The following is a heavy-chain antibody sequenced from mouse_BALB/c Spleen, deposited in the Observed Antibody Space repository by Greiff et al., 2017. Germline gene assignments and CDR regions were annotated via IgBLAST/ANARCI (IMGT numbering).Heavy chain of an antibody. J-gene: IGHJ2*01. D-gene: IGHD1-1*01. CDR2: ISSGGSYT. CDR3: ARQGYYGSIFDY. Sequence: EVQGVESGGDLVKPGGSLKLSCAASGFTFSSYGMSWVRQTPDKRLEWVATISSGGSYTYYPDSVKGRFTISRDNAKNTLYLQMSSLKSEDTAMYYCARQGYYGSIFDYWGQGTTLTVSS. CDR1: GFTFSSYG. V-gene: IGHV5-6*01.